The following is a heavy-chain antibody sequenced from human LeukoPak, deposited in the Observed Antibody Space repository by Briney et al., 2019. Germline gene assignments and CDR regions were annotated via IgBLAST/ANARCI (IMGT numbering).Heavy chain of an antibody. D-gene: IGHD3-16*01. J-gene: IGHJ4*02. Sequence: GGSLRLSCTASEFTVSRNYMLWVRQAPGKGLEWVSLIFSNGDTHYADSVKGRFTISRDTSKNTVSLQMNSLRVEDTAMYYCTSDQINYWGQGTLVTVSS. CDR3: TSDQINY. V-gene: IGHV3-53*01. CDR1: EFTVSRNY. CDR2: IFSNGDT.